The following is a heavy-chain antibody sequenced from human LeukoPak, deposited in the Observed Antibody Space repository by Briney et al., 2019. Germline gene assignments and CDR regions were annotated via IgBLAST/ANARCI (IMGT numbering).Heavy chain of an antibody. CDR2: IDPYNGDT. J-gene: IGHJ4*02. CDR3: ARDKAPRYIYGLGL. CDR1: GYTFITYG. Sequence: SVNVSYRASGYTFITYGIKWVRQAPGQGLEWMGWIDPYNGDTDYAQKVQGRVTMTKDTSTSTAYMELRSLRSDDTAVYYCARDKAPRYIYGLGLWGQGTLVTVSS. D-gene: IGHD5-18*01. V-gene: IGHV1-18*01.